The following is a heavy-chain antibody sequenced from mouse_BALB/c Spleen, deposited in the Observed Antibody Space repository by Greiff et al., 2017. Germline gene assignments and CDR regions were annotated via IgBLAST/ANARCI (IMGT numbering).Heavy chain of an antibody. CDR3: ASVYYGNYEDAMDY. CDR1: GFSLTSYG. V-gene: IGHV2-2*02. CDR2: IWSGGST. J-gene: IGHJ4*01. D-gene: IGHD2-1*01. Sequence: QVQLKESGPGLVQPSQSLSITCTVSGFSLTSYGVHWVRQSPGKGLEWLGVIWSGGSTDYNAAFISRLSISKDNSTSQVFFKMNSLQANDTAIYYCASVYYGNYEDAMDYWGQGTSVTVSS.